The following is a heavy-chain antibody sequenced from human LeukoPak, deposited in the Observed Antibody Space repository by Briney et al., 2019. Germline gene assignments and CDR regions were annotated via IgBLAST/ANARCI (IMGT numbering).Heavy chain of an antibody. CDR3: AREEVPAATIYYGMDV. CDR1: GGTFSSYA. Sequence: GASVKVSCKASGGTFSSYAISWVRQAPGQGLEWVGGIIPIFGTANYAQKFQGRATITADESTSTAYMELSSLRSEDTAVYYCAREEVPAATIYYGMDVWGKGTTVTVSS. J-gene: IGHJ6*04. V-gene: IGHV1-69*13. CDR2: IIPIFGTA. D-gene: IGHD2-2*01.